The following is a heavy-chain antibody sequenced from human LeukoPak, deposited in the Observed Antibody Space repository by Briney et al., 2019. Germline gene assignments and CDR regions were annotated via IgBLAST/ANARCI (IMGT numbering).Heavy chain of an antibody. CDR3: ARDWFHAIDY. CDR1: GFTFSSYE. Sequence: GGSLRLSCAASGFTFSSYEINWVRQAPGKGLEWVSYISSSGSTIKYADSVKGRFTISRGNAKNSLYLQMNSLRAEDTAVYYCARDWFHAIDYWGQGTLVTVSS. D-gene: IGHD2/OR15-2a*01. J-gene: IGHJ4*02. V-gene: IGHV3-48*03. CDR2: ISSSGSTI.